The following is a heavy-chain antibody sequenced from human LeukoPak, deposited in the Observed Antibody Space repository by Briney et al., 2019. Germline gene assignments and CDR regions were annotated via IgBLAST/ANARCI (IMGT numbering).Heavy chain of an antibody. CDR2: ISSSSSYI. CDR1: GFTFSSYS. J-gene: IGHJ4*02. Sequence: GGSLRLSCAGSGFTFSSYSMNWVRQAPGKGLEWVSSISSSSSYIYYADSVKGGFTISRDNAKNSLYLQMNSLRAEDTAVYYCARDYGSGSYHDYWGQGTLVTVSS. D-gene: IGHD3-10*01. CDR3: ARDYGSGSYHDY. V-gene: IGHV3-21*01.